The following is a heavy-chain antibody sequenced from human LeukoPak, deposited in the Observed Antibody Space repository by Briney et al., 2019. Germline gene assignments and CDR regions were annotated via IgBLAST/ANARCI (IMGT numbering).Heavy chain of an antibody. CDR2: INHSGST. Sequence: SETLSLTCAVYGGSFSGYYWSWIRQPPGKGLEWIGEINHSGSTNYNPSLKSRVTISVDTSKNQFSLKLSSVTAADTAVYYCARGNRGRIFDYWGQGTLVTVSS. CDR1: GGSFSGYY. J-gene: IGHJ4*02. CDR3: ARGNRGRIFDY. D-gene: IGHD1-14*01. V-gene: IGHV4-34*01.